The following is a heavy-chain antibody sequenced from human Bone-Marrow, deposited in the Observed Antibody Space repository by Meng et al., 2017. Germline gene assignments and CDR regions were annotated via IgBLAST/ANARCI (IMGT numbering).Heavy chain of an antibody. J-gene: IGHJ6*02. CDR2: IIPIFGTA. Sequence: SVKVSCKASGGTFSSYAISWVRQAPGQGLEWMGGIIPIFGTANYAQKFQGRVTMTRDTSTSTVYMELSSLRSEDTAVYYCARDWRGSSWYAGGGGYYYYYGMDVWGQGTTVTVSS. D-gene: IGHD6-13*01. CDR1: GGTFSSYA. V-gene: IGHV1-69*05. CDR3: ARDWRGSSWYAGGGGYYYYYGMDV.